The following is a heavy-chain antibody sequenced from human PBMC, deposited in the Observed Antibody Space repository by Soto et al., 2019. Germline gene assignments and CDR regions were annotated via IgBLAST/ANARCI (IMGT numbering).Heavy chain of an antibody. J-gene: IGHJ3*01. Sequence: DVQLVESGGGLIQPGESLRLSCAAFGLTISGKKYVAWVRQAPGRGLEWVSALYDVDGSFYADSVTGRFTTSSDSSKNTVYLQMNDLRTDDTAVYYCATWHEREHAFDVWGQGTTVTISS. V-gene: IGHV3-53*01. D-gene: IGHD1-1*01. CDR1: GLTISGKKY. CDR3: ATWHEREHAFDV. CDR2: LYDVDGS.